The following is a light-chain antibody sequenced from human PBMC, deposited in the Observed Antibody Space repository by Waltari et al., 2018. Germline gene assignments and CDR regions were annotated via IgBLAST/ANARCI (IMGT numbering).Light chain of an antibody. Sequence: DIGMTQTPLSLPVIPGESATISCRSTQSLRHGDGDTVLYWYLQKPGQSPQLLIYLVSKRASGVPDRFSGSGSGTYFSLTISRVEADDVGLYYCMQGLQLPWTFGQGTQVEIK. J-gene: IGKJ1*01. CDR3: MQGLQLPWT. V-gene: IGKV2-28*01. CDR1: QSLRHGDGDTV. CDR2: LVS.